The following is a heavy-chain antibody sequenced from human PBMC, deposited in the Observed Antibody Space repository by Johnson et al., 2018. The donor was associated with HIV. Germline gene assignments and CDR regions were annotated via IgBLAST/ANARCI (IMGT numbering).Heavy chain of an antibody. V-gene: IGHV3-7*01. CDR2: IKEDGSAK. CDR3: ASGVVTLSFDI. CDR1: GFTFSSYW. J-gene: IGHJ3*02. Sequence: VQLVESGGGVVQPGRSLRLSCAASGFTFSSYWMSWVRQAPGKGLEWVANIKEDGSAKYYVDSVKGRLTISRDNAKNSLYLQMNSLRAEDTAVYYCASGVVTLSFDIWGQGTMVTVSS. D-gene: IGHD3-3*01.